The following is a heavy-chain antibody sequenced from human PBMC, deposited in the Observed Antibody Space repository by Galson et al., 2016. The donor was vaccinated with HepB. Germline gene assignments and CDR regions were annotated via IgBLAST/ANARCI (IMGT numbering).Heavy chain of an antibody. Sequence: SLRLSCAASGFIFSSSAMSWVRQAPGKGLEWVSALSGSSGSTYYADSVKGRFTISRDNSENTLYLQMNSLRAEDAAVYYCAKVIRDYYYDSRAIFDYWGQGTLVTVSS. V-gene: IGHV3-23*01. CDR3: AKVIRDYYYDSRAIFDY. CDR1: GFIFSSSA. J-gene: IGHJ4*02. CDR2: LSGSSGST. D-gene: IGHD3-22*01.